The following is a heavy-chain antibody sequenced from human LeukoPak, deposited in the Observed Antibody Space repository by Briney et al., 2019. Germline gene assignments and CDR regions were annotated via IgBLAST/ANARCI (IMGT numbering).Heavy chain of an antibody. D-gene: IGHD5-18*01. CDR3: ARDLGGYNYGYSFDF. Sequence: LETLSLTCTVSGGSISGYYWNWIRQPPGKGLEWIGRIYTSGNTNYNPSLKSRVTMSVDTSKNQFFLKLFSVTAADTAVYYCARDLGGYNYGYSFDFWGQGTLVTVSS. V-gene: IGHV4-4*07. J-gene: IGHJ4*02. CDR1: GGSISGYY. CDR2: IYTSGNT.